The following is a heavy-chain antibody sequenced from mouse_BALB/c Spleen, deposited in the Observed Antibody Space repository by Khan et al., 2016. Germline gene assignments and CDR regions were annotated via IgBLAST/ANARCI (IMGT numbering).Heavy chain of an antibody. V-gene: IGHV2-6-7*01. Sequence: VQLQESGPGLVAPSQSLPITCTVSGFSLTGYGVNWVRQPPGKGLEWLGMIWGDGSTDYNSALKSRLSISKDNSKSQVFLKMNSLQTDDTARYYCARELGHYAMDYWGQGTSVTVSS. CDR3: ARELGHYAMDY. D-gene: IGHD4-1*01. CDR1: GFSLTGYG. J-gene: IGHJ4*01. CDR2: IWGDGST.